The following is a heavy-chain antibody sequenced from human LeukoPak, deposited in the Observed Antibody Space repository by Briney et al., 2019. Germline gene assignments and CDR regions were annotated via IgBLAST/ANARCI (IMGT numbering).Heavy chain of an antibody. D-gene: IGHD2-2*01. CDR2: IYYSGSP. CDR1: GGSISSSSYY. J-gene: IGHJ3*02. Sequence: PSETLSLTCTVSGGSISSSSYYWGWIRQPPGKGLEWIGSIYYSGSPYYNPSLKSRVTISVDTSKNQFSLKLSSVTAADTAVYYCASQIVVPAALMGAFDIWGQGTMVTVSS. V-gene: IGHV4-39*01. CDR3: ASQIVVPAALMGAFDI.